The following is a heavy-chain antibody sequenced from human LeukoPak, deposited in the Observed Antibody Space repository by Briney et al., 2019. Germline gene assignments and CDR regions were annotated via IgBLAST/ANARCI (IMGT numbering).Heavy chain of an antibody. D-gene: IGHD1-26*01. V-gene: IGHV1-69*06. CDR3: ARDARELPFDY. Sequence: GASVKVSCKASGGTFSSYAISWVRQAPGQGLEWMGGIIPIFGTANYAQKFQGRVTITADKSTSTAYMELSSLRSEDTAVYYCARDARELPFDYWGQGTLVTVSS. J-gene: IGHJ4*02. CDR2: IIPIFGTA. CDR1: GGTFSSYA.